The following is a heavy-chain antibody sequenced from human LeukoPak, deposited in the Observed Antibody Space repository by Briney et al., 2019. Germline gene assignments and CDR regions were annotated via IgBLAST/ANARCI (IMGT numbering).Heavy chain of an antibody. J-gene: IGHJ4*02. CDR2: IIPIFGTA. V-gene: IGHV1-69*05. Sequence: ASVKVSCKASGGTFSSYAISWVRQAPGQGLEWMGGIIPIFGTANYAQKFQGRVTITRDTSASTAYMELSSLRSEDTAVYYCARDGQSGSYRYWGQGTLVTVSS. D-gene: IGHD1-26*01. CDR3: ARDGQSGSYRY. CDR1: GGTFSSYA.